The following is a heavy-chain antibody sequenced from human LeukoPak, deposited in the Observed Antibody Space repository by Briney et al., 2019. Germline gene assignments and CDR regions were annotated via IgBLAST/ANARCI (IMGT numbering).Heavy chain of an antibody. CDR2: ISTSSSYI. CDR3: ARAQIYDILTGALDY. Sequence: GGSLRLSCAASGFTFSSCTMNWVRQAPGKGLEWVSSISTSSSYIYYADSVKGRFTISRDNAKNSLYLQMNSLRAEDTAVYYCARAQIYDILTGALDYWGQGTLVTVSS. CDR1: GFTFSSCT. J-gene: IGHJ4*02. D-gene: IGHD3-9*01. V-gene: IGHV3-21*01.